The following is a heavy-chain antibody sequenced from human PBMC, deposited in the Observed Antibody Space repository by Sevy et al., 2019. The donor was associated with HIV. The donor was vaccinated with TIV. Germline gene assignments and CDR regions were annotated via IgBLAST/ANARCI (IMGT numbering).Heavy chain of an antibody. V-gene: IGHV3-15*01. CDR2: IKSKIDGAAL. CDR3: TTKGRDCSWIGGQIS. J-gene: IGHJ5*02. Sequence: GGSLRLSCVASEFIFNDAWMHWVRQAPGKGLEWVGRIKSKIDGAALDYAAPVKGRFTISRDDSKTTVFLQMNSLKSEDTAVYFCTTKGRDCSWIGGQISWGQGTQVTVSS. D-gene: IGHD2-15*01. CDR1: EFIFNDAW.